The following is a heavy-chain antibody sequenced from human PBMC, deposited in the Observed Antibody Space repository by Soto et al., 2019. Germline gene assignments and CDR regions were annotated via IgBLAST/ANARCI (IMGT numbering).Heavy chain of an antibody. J-gene: IGHJ4*02. V-gene: IGHV3-30*18. Sequence: PGGSLRLSCAASGFTFSSYGMHWVRRAPGKGLEWVAVISYDGSNKYYADSVRGRFTISRDNSKNTLYLQMNSLRADDTAVYYCAKGLSSFDFWGQGSLVTVSS. CDR3: AKGLSSFDF. CDR1: GFTFSSYG. CDR2: ISYDGSNK. D-gene: IGHD6-19*01.